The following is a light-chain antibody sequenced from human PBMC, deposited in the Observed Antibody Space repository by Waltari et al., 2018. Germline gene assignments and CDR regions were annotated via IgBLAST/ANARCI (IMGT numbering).Light chain of an antibody. Sequence: DMVMTQSPLSLPVTPGEPASISCSSSQSLLHSNGYNYLDWYLQKPGQSPQLLIYLGSNRASGVPDRFSGSGSGTDFTLKISRVEAEDVGVYYCMQALQTPPFTFGPGTKVDIK. CDR1: QSLLHSNGYNY. V-gene: IGKV2-28*01. CDR2: LGS. J-gene: IGKJ3*01. CDR3: MQALQTPPFT.